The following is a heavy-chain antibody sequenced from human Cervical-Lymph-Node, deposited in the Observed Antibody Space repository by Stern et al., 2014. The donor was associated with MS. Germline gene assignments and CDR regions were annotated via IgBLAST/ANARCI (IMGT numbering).Heavy chain of an antibody. CDR1: GGSISSGGYY. D-gene: IGHD1-14*01. Sequence: ESGPRLVKPAQTVSLTCTVSGGSISSGGYYWNWIRQYPGEGLERIGYIHYSGSTYYNPSLKSLVTISVDTSKNQFSLNVSSVTAADTAVYYCARGGRTPHFYGLDVWGQGTTVTVSS. CDR2: IHYSGST. CDR3: ARGGRTPHFYGLDV. J-gene: IGHJ6*02. V-gene: IGHV4-31*01.